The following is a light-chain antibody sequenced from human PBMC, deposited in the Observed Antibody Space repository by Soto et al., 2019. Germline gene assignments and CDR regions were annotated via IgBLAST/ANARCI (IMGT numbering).Light chain of an antibody. CDR1: QSISSY. CDR3: QQSYSTPLT. J-gene: IGKJ4*01. Sequence: DIQMTQSPSSLSASVGDRVTITCRASQSISSYLNWYQLKPGKAPKLLIYAASSLQSGVPSRFSASVSGTDFTLTISSLQPEDFATYYCQQSYSTPLTFGGGTKVEIK. CDR2: AAS. V-gene: IGKV1-39*01.